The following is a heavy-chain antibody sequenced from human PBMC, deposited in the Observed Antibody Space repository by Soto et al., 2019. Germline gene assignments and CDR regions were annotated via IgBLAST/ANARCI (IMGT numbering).Heavy chain of an antibody. V-gene: IGHV4-31*01. CDR1: GGSISSGDYY. D-gene: IGHD1-26*01. Sequence: QVQLQESGPGLVKPSQTLSLTCTVSGGSISSGDYYWSWIRLHPEQGLEWIGNIYYSGSTYYNPSLKSQITISVDTSKNQFSLKLSSVTAADTAVYYCARVSGSYRSLDYWGQGARVTVSS. J-gene: IGHJ4*02. CDR2: IYYSGST. CDR3: ARVSGSYRSLDY.